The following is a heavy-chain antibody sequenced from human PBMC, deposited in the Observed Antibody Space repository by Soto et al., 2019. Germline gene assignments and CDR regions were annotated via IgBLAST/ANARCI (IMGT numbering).Heavy chain of an antibody. CDR2: INSGGST. V-gene: IGHV3-66*01. Sequence: GGSLRLSCAASGFTVSVNLMNWVRQAPGKGLEWVSVINSGGSTDYADSVKGRFTIPRDISKNTLYLQMNSLRAEDTAAYYCARENYYYGMDVWGQGTTVTVSS. J-gene: IGHJ6*02. CDR1: GFTVSVNL. CDR3: ARENYYYGMDV.